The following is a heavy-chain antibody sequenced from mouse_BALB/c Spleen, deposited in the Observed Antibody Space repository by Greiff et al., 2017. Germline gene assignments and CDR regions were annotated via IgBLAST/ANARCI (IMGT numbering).Heavy chain of an antibody. CDR2: ISYSGST. J-gene: IGHJ3*01. CDR1: GYSITSDYA. CDR3: ARCITGTRFAY. Sequence: VQLKQSGPGLVKPSQSLSLTCTVTGYSITSDYAWNWIRQFPGNKLEWMGYISYSGSTSYNPSLKSRISITRDTSKNQFFLQLNSVTTEDTATYYCARCITGTRFAYWGQGTLVTVSA. D-gene: IGHD4-1*01. V-gene: IGHV3-2*02.